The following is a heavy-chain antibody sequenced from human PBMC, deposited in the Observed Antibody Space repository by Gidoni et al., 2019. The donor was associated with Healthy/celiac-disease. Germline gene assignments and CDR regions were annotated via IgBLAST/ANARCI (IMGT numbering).Heavy chain of an antibody. CDR3: AKDMGPLLWFGELLYPYDY. CDR2: ISWNSGSI. Sequence: EVQLVESGGGLVQPCRSLRLSCAASGFPFDAYAMHWVRQAPGKGLEWVSGISWNSGSIGYADSVKGRFTISRDNAKNSLYLQMNSLRAEDTALYYCAKDMGPLLWFGELLYPYDYWGQGTLVTVSS. V-gene: IGHV3-9*01. J-gene: IGHJ4*02. CDR1: GFPFDAYA. D-gene: IGHD3-10*01.